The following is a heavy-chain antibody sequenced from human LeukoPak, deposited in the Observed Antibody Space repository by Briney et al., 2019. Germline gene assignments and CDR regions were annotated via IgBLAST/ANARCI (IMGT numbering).Heavy chain of an antibody. CDR2: IITYNGNT. J-gene: IGHJ6*03. V-gene: IGHV1-18*01. CDR3: AKTTVTSEEYFYYYMDV. Sequence: ASVKVSCKTSGYTFTSYGLSWVRQAPGQGLEWMGWIITYNGNTYYSQKLQGRVTMTTDTSTSTAYMELRSLRSDDTAVYYCAKTTVTSEEYFYYYMDVWGKGTTVTVSS. D-gene: IGHD4-17*01. CDR1: GYTFTSYG.